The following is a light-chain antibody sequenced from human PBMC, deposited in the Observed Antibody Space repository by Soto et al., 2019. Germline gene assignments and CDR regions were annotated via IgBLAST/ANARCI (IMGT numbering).Light chain of an antibody. J-gene: IGKJ5*01. CDR1: QSVGSIY. CDR2: GAS. V-gene: IGKV3-20*01. CDR3: QQYGSSSIT. Sequence: EVVLTQSPGTLSLSPGERATLSCRASQSVGSIYLAWYQQRPGQAPRLLISGASNRATGIPVRFSGSGSGTDFTLTISGLEPEDFAVYYSQQYGSSSITFGQGTRLEIK.